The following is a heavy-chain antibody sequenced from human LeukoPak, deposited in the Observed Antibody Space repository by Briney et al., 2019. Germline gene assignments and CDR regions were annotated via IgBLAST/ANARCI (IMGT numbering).Heavy chain of an antibody. V-gene: IGHV3-48*04. CDR1: GFTFSSYA. Sequence: GGSLRLSCAASGFTFSSYAMHWVRQAPGKGLEWVSYISSSSSTIYYADSVKGRFTISRGNAKNSLYLQMNSLRAEDTAVYYCARGSSGWPSLYYFDYWGQGTLVTVSS. CDR2: ISSSSSTI. CDR3: ARGSSGWPSLYYFDY. J-gene: IGHJ4*02. D-gene: IGHD6-19*01.